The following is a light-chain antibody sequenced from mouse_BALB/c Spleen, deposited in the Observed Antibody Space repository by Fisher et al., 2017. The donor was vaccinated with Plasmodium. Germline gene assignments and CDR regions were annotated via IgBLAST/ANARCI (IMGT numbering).Light chain of an antibody. CDR3: QQSNSWPYT. Sequence: DIVLTQTPATLSVTPGDSVSLSCRASQIISNNLHWYQQKSHETPRLLITYASQSISGIPSRFSGSGSGTDLTLSINSVETEDFGIYFCQQSNSWPYTFGGGTKLEIK. J-gene: IGKJ2*01. CDR1: QIISNN. V-gene: IGKV5-43*01. CDR2: YAS.